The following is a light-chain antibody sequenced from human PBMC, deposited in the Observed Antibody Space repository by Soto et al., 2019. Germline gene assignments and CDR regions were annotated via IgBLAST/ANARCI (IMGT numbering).Light chain of an antibody. V-gene: IGKV1-12*01. CDR2: AAS. CDR3: QQTNSFPPT. CDR1: QGISIW. J-gene: IGKJ4*01. Sequence: DSQMTQSPSSVSASIGDRVTITCRASQGISIWLAWYQQKPGKAPKLLIYAASNLRNGVPSRFSGSGSGTYFTLTISSLQPEDFATYYCQQTNSFPPTFGGGTKVDIK.